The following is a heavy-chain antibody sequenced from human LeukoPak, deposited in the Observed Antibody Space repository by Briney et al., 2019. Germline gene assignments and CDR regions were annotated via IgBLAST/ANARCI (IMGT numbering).Heavy chain of an antibody. Sequence: GESLKISCKGSGYSFTNYWIGWVRQMPGKGLEWMGIIYPGDYDTRYSPSFQGQVIISADKSISTAYLQWSSLKASDTAIYYCARRLRSPPDYWGQGTLVTVSS. D-gene: IGHD3-10*01. CDR1: GYSFTNYW. V-gene: IGHV5-51*01. CDR2: IYPGDYDT. CDR3: ARRLRSPPDY. J-gene: IGHJ4*02.